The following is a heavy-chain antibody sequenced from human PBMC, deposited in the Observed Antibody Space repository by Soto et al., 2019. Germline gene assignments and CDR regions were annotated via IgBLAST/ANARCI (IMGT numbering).Heavy chain of an antibody. D-gene: IGHD3-22*01. CDR3: AKDTDHYDSSGYYYVQGDY. Sequence: PGGSLRLSCAASGFTFSSYAMSWVRQAPGKGLEWISAVSGSGGSTYYADSVKGRFTISRDNSKNTLYLQMNSLRAEDTAVYYCAKDTDHYDSSGYYYVQGDYWGQGTLVTVSS. CDR2: VSGSGGST. CDR1: GFTFSSYA. V-gene: IGHV3-23*01. J-gene: IGHJ4*02.